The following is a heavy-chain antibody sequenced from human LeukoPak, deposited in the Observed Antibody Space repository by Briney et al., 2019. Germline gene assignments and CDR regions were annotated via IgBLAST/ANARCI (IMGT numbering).Heavy chain of an antibody. CDR2: IIPILGIA. CDR3: ARLPATGFDY. D-gene: IGHD1-1*01. V-gene: IGHV1-69*02. Sequence: ASVKVSCKASGYTFTSYTISWVRQAPGQGLEWMGRIIPILGIANYAQKFQGRVTITADKSTSTAYMELSSLRSEDTAVYYCARLPATGFDYWGQGTLVTVSS. J-gene: IGHJ4*02. CDR1: GYTFTSYT.